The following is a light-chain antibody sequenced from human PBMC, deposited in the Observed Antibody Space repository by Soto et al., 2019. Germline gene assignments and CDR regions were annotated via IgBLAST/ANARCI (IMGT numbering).Light chain of an antibody. J-gene: IGKJ1*01. CDR3: QQYGTSPRT. CDR2: GAS. V-gene: IGKV3-20*01. CDR1: QSVSSSY. Sequence: EIVLTQSPGTLSLPPGERATLSCRASQSVSSSYLAWYQQKPGQAPRLLIYGASSRATGIPDRFSGSGSGTDFTLTISRLEPEDFAVYYCQQYGTSPRTCGQGTKVEIK.